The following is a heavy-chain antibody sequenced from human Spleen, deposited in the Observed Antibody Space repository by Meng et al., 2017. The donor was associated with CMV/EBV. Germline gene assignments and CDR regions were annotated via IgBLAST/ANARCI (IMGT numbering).Heavy chain of an antibody. CDR3: ASDQLLVGATPFDY. V-gene: IGHV1-46*01. D-gene: IGHD1-26*01. J-gene: IGHJ4*02. Sequence: QLQLVQSGAEVRKPGASLKVSCKASGYPFTSYYMNWVRQAPGQGLEWRRIFKPSGGSTSYAQKFQGRVTMPRDTSTSTVYMGLSSLRSDDTAVYYCASDQLLVGATPFDYWGQGTLVTASS. CDR1: GYPFTSYY. CDR2: FKPSGGST.